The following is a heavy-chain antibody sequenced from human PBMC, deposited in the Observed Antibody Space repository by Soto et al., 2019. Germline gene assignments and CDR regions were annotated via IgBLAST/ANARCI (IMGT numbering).Heavy chain of an antibody. CDR1: GGSISSGGYY. CDR3: ARAQRAYYDILTGYSYPTR. J-gene: IGHJ4*02. CDR2: IYYSGST. V-gene: IGHV4-31*03. D-gene: IGHD3-9*01. Sequence: SETLSLTCTVSGGSISSGGYYWSWIRQHPGKGLEWIGYIYYSGSTYYNPSLKSRVTISVDTSKNQFSLKLSSVTAADTAVYYCARAQRAYYDILTGYSYPTRWGQGTLVTVSS.